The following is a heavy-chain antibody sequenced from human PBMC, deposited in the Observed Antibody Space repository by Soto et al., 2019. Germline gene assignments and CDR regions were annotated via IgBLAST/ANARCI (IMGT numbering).Heavy chain of an antibody. CDR1: GFTFTSSA. D-gene: IGHD3-3*01. CDR3: AADSDFWSGHYSFDY. Sequence: QMQLVQSGPEVKKPGTSVKVSCKASGFTFTSSALQWVRQARGQRLGGIGWIVVGSGNTNYAQKFQERVTITRDMSTSTAYMELTSLRSEDTAVYYCAADSDFWSGHYSFDYWGQGTLVTVSS. J-gene: IGHJ4*02. V-gene: IGHV1-58*01. CDR2: IVVGSGNT.